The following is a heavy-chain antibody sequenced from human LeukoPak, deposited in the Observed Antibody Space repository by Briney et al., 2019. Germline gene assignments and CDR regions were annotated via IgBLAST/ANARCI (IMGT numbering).Heavy chain of an antibody. D-gene: IGHD5-18*01. J-gene: IGHJ4*02. Sequence: GGSLRLSCAASGFTFSSYSMNWVRQAPGKGLEWVSSISSSSSYIYYADSVKGRFTISRDNAKNSLYLQMNSLRAEDTAVYYCARGSGYSYGYIFDYWGQGTLVTVSS. V-gene: IGHV3-21*01. CDR1: GFTFSSYS. CDR2: ISSSSSYI. CDR3: ARGSGYSYGYIFDY.